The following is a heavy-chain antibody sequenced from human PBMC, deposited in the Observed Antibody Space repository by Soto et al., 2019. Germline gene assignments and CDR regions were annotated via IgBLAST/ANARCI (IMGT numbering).Heavy chain of an antibody. CDR2: INPNSGGT. Sequence: GASVEVSCQASGYTFTGYYMHWVRQAPGQRLEGMGWINPNSGGTNYAQKFQGWVTMTRDTSISTAYMELSRLRSDDTAVYYCARDGGSWPHNSSGWSANWFDPWGQGTLVTVSS. J-gene: IGHJ5*02. CDR1: GYTFTGYY. D-gene: IGHD6-19*01. CDR3: ARDGGSWPHNSSGWSANWFDP. V-gene: IGHV1-2*04.